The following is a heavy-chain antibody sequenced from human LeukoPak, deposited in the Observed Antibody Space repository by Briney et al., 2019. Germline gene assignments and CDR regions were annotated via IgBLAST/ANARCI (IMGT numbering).Heavy chain of an antibody. V-gene: IGHV3-74*01. CDR3: ARGSTQYSSGWYGLDH. CDR1: GFTFSSYG. Sequence: PGRSLRLSCAASGFTFSSYGMHWVRHAPGKGLVWVSRVNSDGSSTTYADSVKGRFTISRDNAKNTLYLQTNSLRAEDTAVYYCARGSTQYSSGWYGLDHWGQGTLVTVSS. CDR2: VNSDGSST. J-gene: IGHJ4*02. D-gene: IGHD6-19*01.